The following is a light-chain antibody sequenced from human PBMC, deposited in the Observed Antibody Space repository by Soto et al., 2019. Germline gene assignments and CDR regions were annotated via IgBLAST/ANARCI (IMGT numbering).Light chain of an antibody. Sequence: QSALTQPPSASGSPGQSVTISCTGTSSDVGGYKYVSWYQQYPGKAPKLMIYEVSKRPSGVPDRFSGSKSGNTASLTVSGLQAEDEADYYCSSSAGSSNLVFGGGTKLTV. CDR3: SSSAGSSNLV. CDR2: EVS. CDR1: SSDVGGYKY. J-gene: IGLJ2*01. V-gene: IGLV2-8*01.